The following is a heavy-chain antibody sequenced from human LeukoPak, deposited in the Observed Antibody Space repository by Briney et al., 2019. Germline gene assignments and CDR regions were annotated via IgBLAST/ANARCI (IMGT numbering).Heavy chain of an antibody. J-gene: IGHJ6*04. CDR3: ARRSSGYCSSTSCYAYHYYYYGMDV. V-gene: IGHV3-7*03. D-gene: IGHD2-2*01. CDR2: IKQDGSEE. Sequence: GGSLRLSCAASGFTFSSYWMSWVRQAPGKGLEWVANIKQDGSEEYYVDSVKGRFTISRDNAKNSLYLQMNSLRAEDTAVYYCARRSSGYCSSTSCYAYHYYYYGMDVWGKGTTVTVSS. CDR1: GFTFSSYW.